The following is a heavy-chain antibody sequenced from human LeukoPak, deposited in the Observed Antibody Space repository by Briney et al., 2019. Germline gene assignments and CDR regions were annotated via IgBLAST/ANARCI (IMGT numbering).Heavy chain of an antibody. CDR2: IDPDTGDT. Sequence: GASVKVSCKPSGYTFIDHYLHWVRQTNGQGLESLGWIDPDTGDTNYPQKFQGRVTMTRDTSISTAYMELNRLRSDDTAVYYCARAGHNSNSGGYDFWGLGTLVTVSS. J-gene: IGHJ4*02. CDR3: ARAGHNSNSGGYDF. CDR1: GYTFIDHY. D-gene: IGHD3-22*01. V-gene: IGHV1-2*02.